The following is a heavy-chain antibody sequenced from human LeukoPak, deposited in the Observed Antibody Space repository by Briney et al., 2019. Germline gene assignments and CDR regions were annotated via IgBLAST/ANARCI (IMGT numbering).Heavy chain of an antibody. D-gene: IGHD1-14*01. CDR1: GDSISNANYS. CDR3: ARAPLYHPFDN. Sequence: SETLSLTCAVSGDSISNANYSWSWIRQPPGKGLEWIGYIYHSGNTYYTPSLKSRVTISVDRSKNQLSLKLTSVTSADTAVYYCARAPLYHPFDNWGQGTHVTVSS. J-gene: IGHJ4*02. CDR2: IYHSGNT. V-gene: IGHV4-30-2*01.